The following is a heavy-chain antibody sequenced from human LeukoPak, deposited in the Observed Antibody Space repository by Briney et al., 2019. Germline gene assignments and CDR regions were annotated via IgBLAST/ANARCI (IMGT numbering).Heavy chain of an antibody. V-gene: IGHV4-59*01. CDR3: ATLPHYYDISGYHD. Sequence: PSETLSLTCTVSGGSISSYYWGWIRQPPGKGLEWLGYTYYSGSSNYKPSLKSRVTISVDTSKNQFSLKLSSVTAADTALYYCATLPHYYDISGYHDWGQGTLVTVSS. CDR2: TYYSGSS. CDR1: GGSISSYY. J-gene: IGHJ4*02. D-gene: IGHD3-22*01.